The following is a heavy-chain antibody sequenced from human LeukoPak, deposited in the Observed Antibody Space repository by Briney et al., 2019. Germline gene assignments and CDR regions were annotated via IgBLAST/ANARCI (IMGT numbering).Heavy chain of an antibody. CDR3: AKTRGTYYFDY. V-gene: IGHV3-23*01. CDR2: MSGGGGGT. J-gene: IGHJ4*02. Sequence: GSLRLSCAASVFIFSSYVMSWVRQAPGKGLEWVSAMSGGGGGTYYADSVKGRFTISRDNSKNTLYLQMNSLRAEDTAVYYCAKTRGTYYFDYLGQGILVTVSS. CDR1: VFIFSSYV.